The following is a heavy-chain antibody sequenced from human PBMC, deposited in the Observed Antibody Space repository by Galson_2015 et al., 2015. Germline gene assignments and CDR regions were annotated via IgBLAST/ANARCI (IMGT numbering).Heavy chain of an antibody. CDR2: IYYSGST. J-gene: IGHJ6*02. CDR1: GGSISSGGYY. CDR3: ARRYCSSTSCPFGYGMDV. V-gene: IGHV4-31*03. Sequence: TLSLTCTVSGGSISSGGYYWSWIRQHPGKGLEWIGYIYYSGSTYYNPSLKSRVTISADTSKNQFSLKLSSVTAADTAVYYCARRYCSSTSCPFGYGMDVWGQGTTVTVSS. D-gene: IGHD2-2*01.